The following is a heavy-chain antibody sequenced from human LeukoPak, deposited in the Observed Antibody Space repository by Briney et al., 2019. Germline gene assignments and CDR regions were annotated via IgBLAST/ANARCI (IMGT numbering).Heavy chain of an antibody. V-gene: IGHV5-10-1*01. CDR3: ARLNDILTGYYNYYYYGMDV. CDR1: GYSFTSYW. CDR2: IDPSDSYT. Sequence: GESLKISCKGSGYSFTSYWISWVRQMPGKGLEWMGRIDPSDSYTNYSPSFQGHVTISADKSISTAYLQWSSLKASDTTMYYCARLNDILTGYYNYYYYGMDVWGQGTTVTVSS. J-gene: IGHJ6*02. D-gene: IGHD3-9*01.